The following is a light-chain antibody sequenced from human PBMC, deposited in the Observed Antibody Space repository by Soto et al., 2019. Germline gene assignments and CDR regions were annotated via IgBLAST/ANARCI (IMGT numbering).Light chain of an antibody. J-gene: IGLJ2*01. V-gene: IGLV2-14*01. CDR1: SSDVGGYNY. CDR2: DVS. Sequence: QSVLTQPASVSGSPGQSITISCTGTSSDVGGYNYVSWYQQHPGKAPKLMIYDVSNRPSGVSNRFSGSKSGNTASLTISGLPAEDEADYYCSSYTSSSTLVFGGGTKVTVL. CDR3: SSYTSSSTLV.